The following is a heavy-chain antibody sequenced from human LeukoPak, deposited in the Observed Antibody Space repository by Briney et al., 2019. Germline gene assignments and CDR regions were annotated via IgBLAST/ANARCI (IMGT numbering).Heavy chain of an antibody. Sequence: PGRSLRLSCAASGFTFSTYGMHWVRQAPGKGLEWVAVIRYDGNNKFYADSVRGRFTISRDNSKNTLYLQMGSLRTDDMAVYYCARAWADDSGKYYNDYWGHGTLVTVSS. D-gene: IGHD3-10*01. J-gene: IGHJ4*01. CDR1: GFTFSTYG. CDR3: ARAWADDSGKYYNDY. V-gene: IGHV3-33*01. CDR2: IRYDGNNK.